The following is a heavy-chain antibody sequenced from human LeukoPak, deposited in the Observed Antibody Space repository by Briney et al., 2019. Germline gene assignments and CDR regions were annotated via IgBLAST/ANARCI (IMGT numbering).Heavy chain of an antibody. CDR2: ISSSGSTI. D-gene: IGHD6-19*01. Sequence: GGSLRLSCAASGFTFSNAWMSWLRQAPGKGLEWVSYISSSGSTIYYADSMKGRFTISRDNAKNSLYLQMNSLRAEDTAVYYCTKAGSGWYNWFDPWGQGTLVTVSS. V-gene: IGHV3-11*04. CDR1: GFTFSNAW. CDR3: TKAGSGWYNWFDP. J-gene: IGHJ5*02.